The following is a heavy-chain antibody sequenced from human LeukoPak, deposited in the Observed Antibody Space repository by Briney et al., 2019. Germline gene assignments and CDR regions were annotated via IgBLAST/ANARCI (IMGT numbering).Heavy chain of an antibody. CDR3: ARDLGSTGYSGYEPRYYFDY. J-gene: IGHJ4*02. CDR2: INPSGGST. D-gene: IGHD5-12*01. CDR1: GYTFTSYY. V-gene: IGHV1-46*01. Sequence: ASVKVPCKASGYTFTSYYMHWVRQAPGQGLEWMGIINPSGGSTGYAQKFQGRVTMTRDTSTSTVYMELSSLRSEDTAVYYCARDLGSTGYSGYEPRYYFDYWGQGTLVTVSS.